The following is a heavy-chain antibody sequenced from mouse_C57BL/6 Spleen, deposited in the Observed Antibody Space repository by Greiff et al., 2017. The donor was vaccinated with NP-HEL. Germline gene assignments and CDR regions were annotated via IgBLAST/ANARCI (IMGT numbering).Heavy chain of an antibody. Sequence: QVQLKESGPELVKPGASVKISCKASGYAFSSSWMNWVKQRPGKGLEWIGRIYPGDGDTNYNGKFKGKATLTADKSSSTAYMQLSSLTSEDSAVYFCARTGITYSNYFDYWGQGTTLTVSS. CDR2: IYPGDGDT. D-gene: IGHD2-5*01. J-gene: IGHJ2*01. CDR1: GYAFSSSW. V-gene: IGHV1-82*01. CDR3: ARTGITYSNYFDY.